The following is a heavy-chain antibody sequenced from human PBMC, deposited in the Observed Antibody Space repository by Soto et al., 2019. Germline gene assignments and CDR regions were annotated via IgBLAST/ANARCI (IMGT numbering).Heavy chain of an antibody. CDR3: ARSTFWSGLGWFDP. Sequence: GGSLRLSCAASGFTFSSYSMNWVRQAPGKGLEWVSSISSSSSYIYYADSVKGRFTISRDNAKNSLYLQMNSLRAEDTAVYYCARSTFWSGLGWFDPWGQGTLVTVSS. V-gene: IGHV3-21*01. J-gene: IGHJ5*02. D-gene: IGHD3-3*01. CDR1: GFTFSSYS. CDR2: ISSSSSYI.